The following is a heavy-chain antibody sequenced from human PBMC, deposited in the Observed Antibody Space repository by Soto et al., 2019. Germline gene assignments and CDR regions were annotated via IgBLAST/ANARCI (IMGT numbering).Heavy chain of an antibody. D-gene: IGHD6-19*01. V-gene: IGHV3-23*01. CDR2: ASARNTNT. CDR1: GFTFSSHV. CDR3: ARDVTSHGPRGYSSAWYGWFDP. Sequence: EVQLLESGGGLVQPGGSLRLSCAASGFTFSSHVMSWVRQAPGKGLEWVSAASARNTNTYYADSVRGRFTISRDNSKSRVSLQLDGLRAEDTAVYHCARDVTSHGPRGYSSAWYGWFDPWGQGTLVVVSS. J-gene: IGHJ5*02.